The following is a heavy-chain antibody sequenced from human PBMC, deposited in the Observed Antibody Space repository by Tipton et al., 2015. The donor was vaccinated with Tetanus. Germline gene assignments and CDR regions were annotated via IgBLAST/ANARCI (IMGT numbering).Heavy chain of an antibody. J-gene: IGHJ4*02. V-gene: IGHV3-33*01. Sequence: SLRLSCVASGFTFSHYGMHWVRQAPGKGLEWVALIWYDGSQTYYADSVRGRFTISRDNSKNTLYLQMNSLRAEDTALYYCAGEADCSGGSCFSGDFDTWGQGTQVTVSS. CDR3: AGEADCSGGSCFSGDFDT. CDR1: GFTFSHYG. CDR2: IWYDGSQT. D-gene: IGHD2-15*01.